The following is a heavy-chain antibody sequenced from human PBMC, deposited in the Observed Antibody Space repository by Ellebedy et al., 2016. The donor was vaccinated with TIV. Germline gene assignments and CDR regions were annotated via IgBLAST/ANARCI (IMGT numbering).Heavy chain of an antibody. CDR3: ARAEDLYSDGFDM. V-gene: IGHV1-69*13. Sequence: SVKVSXXASGGTFSSYAISWVRQAPGQGLEWMGGIIPIFGTANYAQKFQGRVTITADESTSTAYMELSSLRSDDTAVYYCARAEDLYSDGFDMWGQGTLVTVSS. D-gene: IGHD2-21*01. J-gene: IGHJ3*02. CDR1: GGTFSSYA. CDR2: IIPIFGTA.